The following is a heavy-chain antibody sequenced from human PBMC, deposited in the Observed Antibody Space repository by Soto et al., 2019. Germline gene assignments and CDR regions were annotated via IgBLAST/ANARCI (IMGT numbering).Heavy chain of an antibody. J-gene: IGHJ5*02. CDR2: IRADSGNI. CDR1: GYNFLNYG. Sequence: ASVKVSCKASGYNFLNYGITWVRQAPGQGLEWMGWIRADSGNIKYAQKLQGRVTMTTETSSYTAYMELRSLTSDDTAIYYCARGYYWNYAFDVWGQGTLVTVSS. D-gene: IGHD1-7*01. CDR3: ARGYYWNYAFDV. V-gene: IGHV1-18*01.